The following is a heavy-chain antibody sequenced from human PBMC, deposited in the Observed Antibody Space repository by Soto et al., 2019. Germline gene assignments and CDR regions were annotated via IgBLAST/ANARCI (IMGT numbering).Heavy chain of an antibody. V-gene: IGHV3-30*18. CDR3: AKGTRYCSGGSCFDY. CDR1: EFTFSSYG. Sequence: PGGSLILSCASSEFTFSSYGMHWVRQAPGKGLEWVAVISYDGSNKYYADSVKGRFTISRDNSKNTLYLQMNSLRAEDTAVYYCAKGTRYCSGGSCFDYWGQGTMVNVSS. D-gene: IGHD2-15*01. CDR2: ISYDGSNK. J-gene: IGHJ4*02.